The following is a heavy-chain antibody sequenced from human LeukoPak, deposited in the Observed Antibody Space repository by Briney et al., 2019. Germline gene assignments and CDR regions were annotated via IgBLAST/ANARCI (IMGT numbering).Heavy chain of an antibody. CDR2: FIPILATA. D-gene: IGHD3-9*01. CDR3: ASPPYYDILTGHNAFDI. J-gene: IGHJ3*02. CDR1: GGTFSDYA. Sequence: ASVKVSCKASGGTFSDYALNWVRQAPGQGLEWMGVFIPILATANSTQKFQGRVTITADISTNTVYMELSSLSSEDTAVYYCASPPYYDILTGHNAFDIWGQGTMVTVSS. V-gene: IGHV1-69*10.